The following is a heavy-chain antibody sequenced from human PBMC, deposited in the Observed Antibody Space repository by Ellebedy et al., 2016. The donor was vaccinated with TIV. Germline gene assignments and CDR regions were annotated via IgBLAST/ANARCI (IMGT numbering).Heavy chain of an antibody. CDR1: GFTFSSYA. D-gene: IGHD6-19*01. J-gene: IGHJ4*02. Sequence: GESLKISCAASGFTFSSYAMSWVRQAPGKGLEWVSTISGGGGSTYYADSVKGRFTISRDSSKNTLFLQMNGLRAEDTAVYYCARDRAGIEVAAYFDYWGQGTLVTVSS. V-gene: IGHV3-23*01. CDR2: ISGGGGST. CDR3: ARDRAGIEVAAYFDY.